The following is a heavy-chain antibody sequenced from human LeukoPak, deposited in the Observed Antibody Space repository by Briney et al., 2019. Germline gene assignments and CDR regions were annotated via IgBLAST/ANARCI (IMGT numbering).Heavy chain of an antibody. V-gene: IGHV3-23*01. D-gene: IGHD6-25*01. Sequence: PGGSLRLSCAASGFTFNSYSMNWVRQDPGRGLEWVSAISGNGVYTWYADSMKGRFTISRDNSKNTLYLQMSSLRAEDTAVYYCAKEPLAAAGTFDYWGQGTLVTISS. CDR1: GFTFNSYS. CDR2: ISGNGVYT. J-gene: IGHJ4*02. CDR3: AKEPLAAAGTFDY.